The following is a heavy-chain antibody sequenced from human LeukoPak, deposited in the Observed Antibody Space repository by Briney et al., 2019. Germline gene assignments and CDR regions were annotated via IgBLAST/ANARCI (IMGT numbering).Heavy chain of an antibody. V-gene: IGHV1-18*01. CDR3: ARVGAYCTSTSCLDY. J-gene: IGHJ4*02. CDR1: GYTFTSYG. D-gene: IGHD2-2*01. Sequence: ASVKGSCKASGYTFTSYGISWVRQAPGQGLEWMGWISAYNGNTNYAQKLQGRVTMTTDTSTSTAYMELRSLTSDDTAVYYCARVGAYCTSTSCLDYWGQGTLVTVSS. CDR2: ISAYNGNT.